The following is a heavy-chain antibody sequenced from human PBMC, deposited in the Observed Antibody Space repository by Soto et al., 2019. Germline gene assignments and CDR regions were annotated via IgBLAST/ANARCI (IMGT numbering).Heavy chain of an antibody. V-gene: IGHV1-18*01. D-gene: IGHD3-16*01. CDR1: GYTFIRYG. CDR2: ISPYNDHT. J-gene: IGHJ6*02. CDR3: ARGGYYDNSWGKLSHYGLDV. Sequence: QVQLAQSTGEMKKPGASVRVSCKATGYTFIRYGIAWVRQAPGQGFEWMGWISPYNDHTVYAQKFQGRVTMTADTSTRTVYMNLRGLKSDDTAVYYCARGGYYDNSWGKLSHYGLDVWGQGTSVSVSS.